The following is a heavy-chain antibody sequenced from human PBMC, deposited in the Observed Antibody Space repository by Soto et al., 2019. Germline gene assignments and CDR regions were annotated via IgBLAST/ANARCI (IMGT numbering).Heavy chain of an antibody. CDR3: ARDLEGGPRGRYNWFDP. CDR1: GYTFTSYA. D-gene: IGHD2-15*01. V-gene: IGHV1-3*01. CDR2: INAGNGNT. Sequence: ASVKVSCKASGYTFTSYAMHWVRQAPGQRLEWMGWINAGNGNTKYSQKFQGRVTITRDTSASTAYMELSSLRSEDTAVYYCARDLEGGPRGRYNWFDPWGQGTLVTVSS. J-gene: IGHJ5*02.